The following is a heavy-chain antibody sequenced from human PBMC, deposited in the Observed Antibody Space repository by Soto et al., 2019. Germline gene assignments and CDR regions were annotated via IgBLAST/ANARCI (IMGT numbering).Heavy chain of an antibody. J-gene: IGHJ6*02. Sequence: EVQLVESGGGLVQPGGSLRLSCEASGFTFRNYDMHWVRQGTGKGLEWVSGISAAGDPDYADSVEGRFTISRENAQNSFFLQMSSLRVGDPAVYYCARTDRDFYGLDVGGQGTTVIVSS. CDR3: ARTDRDFYGLDV. CDR1: GFTFRNYD. V-gene: IGHV3-13*05. CDR2: ISAAGDP.